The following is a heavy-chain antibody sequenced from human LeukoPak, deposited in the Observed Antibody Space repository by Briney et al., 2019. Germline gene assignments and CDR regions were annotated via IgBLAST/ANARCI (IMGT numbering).Heavy chain of an antibody. D-gene: IGHD1-26*01. CDR3: ARTIPGSYLDY. Sequence: SVKVSCKASGGTFSSYDMSWVRQAPGQGLEWMGGISPIFGTANYAQNFQGRVTITTDESTSTAYLELSSLRSEDTAVYYCARTIPGSYLDYWGQGTLVTVSS. CDR1: GGTFSSYD. CDR2: ISPIFGTA. J-gene: IGHJ4*02. V-gene: IGHV1-69*05.